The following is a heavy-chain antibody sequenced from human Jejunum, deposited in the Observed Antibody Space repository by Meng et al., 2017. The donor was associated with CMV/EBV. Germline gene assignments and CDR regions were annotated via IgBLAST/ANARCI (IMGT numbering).Heavy chain of an antibody. CDR3: ATSSSGFDFWTDY. CDR2: INPNSGDT. Sequence: ASGYSFTGYDMHWVRHAPGQRPEWMGWINPNSGDTTYAQQFQGRVTMTRDTSISTAYMELSSLRSDDTAVYYCATSSSGFDFWTDYWGQGTLVTVSS. CDR1: GYSFTGYD. V-gene: IGHV1-2*02. D-gene: IGHD5-12*01. J-gene: IGHJ4*02.